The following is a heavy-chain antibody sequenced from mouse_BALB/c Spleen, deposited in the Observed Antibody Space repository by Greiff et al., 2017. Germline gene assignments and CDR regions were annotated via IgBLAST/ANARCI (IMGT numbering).Heavy chain of an antibody. Sequence: VKLMESGPGLVKPSQSLSITCTVSGFSLTSYGVHWVRQSPGKGLEWLGVIWSGGSTDYNAAFISRLSISKDNSKSQVFFKMNSLQANDTAIYYCARRGYAMDYWGQGTSVTVSS. V-gene: IGHV2-2*02. CDR1: GFSLTSYG. J-gene: IGHJ4*01. CDR2: IWSGGST. CDR3: ARRGYAMDY.